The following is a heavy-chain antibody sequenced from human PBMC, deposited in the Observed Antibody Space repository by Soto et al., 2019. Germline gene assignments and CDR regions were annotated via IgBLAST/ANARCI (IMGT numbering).Heavy chain of an antibody. CDR3: AKDTSLSGSFDY. D-gene: IGHD3-22*01. CDR2: MNPNSGNT. V-gene: IGHV1-8*01. Sequence: ASVKVSCKASGYTFTSYDINWVRQATGQGLEWMGWMNPNSGNTGYAQKFQGRVTMTRNTSISTAYMELSSLRSEDTAVYYCAKDTSLSGSFDYWGQGTLVTVSS. CDR1: GYTFTSYD. J-gene: IGHJ4*02.